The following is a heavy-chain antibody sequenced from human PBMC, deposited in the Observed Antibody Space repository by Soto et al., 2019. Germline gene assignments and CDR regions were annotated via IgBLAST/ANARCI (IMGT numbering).Heavy chain of an antibody. V-gene: IGHV5-51*01. CDR2: IYPGDSDA. D-gene: IGHD5-18*01. J-gene: IGHJ4*02. CDR3: TRGDTSMGFDY. Sequence: GESLKISCKASGYSFTTYWIAWVRQMPGKGLEWMGIIYPGDSDARYSPSFQGQVTFSADKSINTTYLHFNSLEASDTAMYFCTRGDTSMGFDYWGQGTLVTVSS. CDR1: GYSFTTYW.